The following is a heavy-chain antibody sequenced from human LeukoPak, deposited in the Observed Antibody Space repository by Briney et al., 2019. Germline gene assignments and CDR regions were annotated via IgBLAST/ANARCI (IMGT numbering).Heavy chain of an antibody. J-gene: IGHJ4*02. CDR3: ARDNDSGSYPRAPDY. V-gene: IGHV1-18*01. CDR2: ISAYNGNT. CDR1: GYTLTSYG. D-gene: IGHD1-26*01. Sequence: ASVKVSCKASGYTLTSYGISWVRQAPGQGLEWMGWISAYNGNTNYAQKLQGRVTMTTDTSTSTAYMELRSLRSDDTAVYYCARDNDSGSYPRAPDYWGQGTLVTVSS.